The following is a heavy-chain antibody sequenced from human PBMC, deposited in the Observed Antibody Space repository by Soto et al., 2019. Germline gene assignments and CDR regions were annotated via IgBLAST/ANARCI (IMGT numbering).Heavy chain of an antibody. J-gene: IGHJ6*02. V-gene: IGHV5-51*01. Sequence: GESLKISCKGSGYSFTSYWIGWVRQMPGKGLEWMGIIYPGDSDTRYSPSFQGQVTISADKSISTAYLQWSSLKASDTAMYYCARLQSDTDYYYGMDVWGQGTTVTVS. CDR1: GYSFTSYW. CDR2: IYPGDSDT. CDR3: ARLQSDTDYYYGMDV. D-gene: IGHD4-4*01.